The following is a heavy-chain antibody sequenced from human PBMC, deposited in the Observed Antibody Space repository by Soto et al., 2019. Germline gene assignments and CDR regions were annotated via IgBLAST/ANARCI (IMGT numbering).Heavy chain of an antibody. CDR3: ARGAPFHYDFWSLLLDAFEI. Sequence: GGSLRLSCAASGFTFSSYSMNWVRQAPGKGLEWVSYISSSSSTIYYADSVKGRFTISRDNAKNSLYLQMNSLRAEDTAVYYCARGAPFHYDFWSLLLDAFEIWGQGTMVTVSS. D-gene: IGHD3-3*01. V-gene: IGHV3-48*01. CDR1: GFTFSSYS. J-gene: IGHJ3*02. CDR2: ISSSSSTI.